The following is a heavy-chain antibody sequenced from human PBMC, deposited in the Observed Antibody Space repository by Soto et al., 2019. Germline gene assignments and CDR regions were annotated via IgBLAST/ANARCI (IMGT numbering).Heavy chain of an antibody. CDR2: IIPIFGTA. CDR1: GGTLRSYA. J-gene: IGHJ3*02. CDR3: ARDRGYYDSSGYYYDAFDI. D-gene: IGHD3-22*01. V-gene: IGHV1-69*13. Sequence: GGSGEVSFTASGGTLRSYAITWVRLAPGQRLEWMGGIIPIFGTANYAQKFQGRVTITADVSTSTAYMELSSLRSEDTAVYYCARDRGYYDSSGYYYDAFDIWGQGTMVTVSS.